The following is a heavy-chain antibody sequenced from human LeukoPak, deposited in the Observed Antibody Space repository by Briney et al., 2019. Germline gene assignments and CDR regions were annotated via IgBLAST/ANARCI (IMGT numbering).Heavy chain of an antibody. Sequence: ASVKVSCKASGYTFTSYGISWVRQAPGQGLEWMGWISAYNGNTNYAQKLQGRVTMTTDTSTSTAYMELSRLRSDDTDVYYCARGDYGGNSASSFDDYWGQGTLVTVSS. D-gene: IGHD4-23*01. J-gene: IGHJ4*02. CDR3: ARGDYGGNSASSFDDY. CDR1: GYTFTSYG. V-gene: IGHV1-18*01. CDR2: ISAYNGNT.